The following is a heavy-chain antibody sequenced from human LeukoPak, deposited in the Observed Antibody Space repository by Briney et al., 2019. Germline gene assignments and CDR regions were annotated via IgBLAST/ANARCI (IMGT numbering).Heavy chain of an antibody. J-gene: IGHJ5*02. CDR3: ARVYCSSTRCWFDP. CDR1: GGSFSGYY. Sequence: SETLSLTCAVYGGSFSGYYWSWIRQPPGKGLEWIGEINHSGSTNYNPSLKSRVTISVDTSKNQFSLKLSSVTAADTAVYYCARVYCSSTRCWFDPWGQGTLVTVSS. D-gene: IGHD2-2*01. V-gene: IGHV4-34*01. CDR2: INHSGST.